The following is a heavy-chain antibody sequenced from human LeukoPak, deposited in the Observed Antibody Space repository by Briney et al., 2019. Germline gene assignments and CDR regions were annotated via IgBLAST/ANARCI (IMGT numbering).Heavy chain of an antibody. CDR3: ARDMSVVVVPAAIWSY. CDR2: INPNSGGT. J-gene: IGHJ4*02. D-gene: IGHD2-2*02. Sequence: ASVKVSCKAFGYTFTSNYMHWVRQAPGQGLEWMGWINPNSGGTNYAQKFQGRVTMTRDTSISTAYMELSRLRSDDTAVYYCARDMSVVVVPAAIWSYWGQGTLVTVSS. V-gene: IGHV1-2*02. CDR1: GYTFTSNY.